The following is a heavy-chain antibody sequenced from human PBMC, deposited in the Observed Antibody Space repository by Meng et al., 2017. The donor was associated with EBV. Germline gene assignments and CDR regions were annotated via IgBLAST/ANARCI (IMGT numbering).Heavy chain of an antibody. J-gene: IGHJ5*02. CDR3: AHRRDEYSSSWYGWFDP. V-gene: IGHV2-5*02. CDR2: IYWDDDK. Sequence: HTTLKASGTTLVKPTQTLTLTCTFSGFSLSTSGVGVGWIRQPPGKALEWLALIYWDDDKRYSPSLKSRLTITKDTSKNQVVLTMTNMDPVDTATYYCAHRRDEYSSSWYGWFDPWGQGTLVTVSS. D-gene: IGHD6-13*01. CDR1: GFSLSTSGVG.